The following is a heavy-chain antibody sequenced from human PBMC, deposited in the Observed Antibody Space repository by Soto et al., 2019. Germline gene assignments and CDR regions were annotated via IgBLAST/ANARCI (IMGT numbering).Heavy chain of an antibody. J-gene: IGHJ4*02. CDR1: GYIFTSYW. V-gene: IGHV5-51*01. CDR3: AVGVSRGSYYLDY. D-gene: IGHD1-26*01. Sequence: GESLKISCKGSGYIFTSYWICCVLQMPGKGLEWMGIIYPGDSNTRYSPSFQGQVTISADKSISTAYLQWSSLKASDTAMYYCAVGVSRGSYYLDYWGQGTLVTVSS. CDR2: IYPGDSNT.